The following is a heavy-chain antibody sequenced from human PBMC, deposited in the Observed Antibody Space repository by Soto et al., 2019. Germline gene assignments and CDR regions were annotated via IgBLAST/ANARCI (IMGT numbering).Heavy chain of an antibody. CDR1: GYTFTSYG. Sequence: ASVKVSCKASGYTFTSYGISWVRQAPGQGLEWMGWISAYNGNTNYAQKLQARVTMTTDTSTSTAYMELRSLRSDDTAVYYCARDLITGTTPLSYYYYYGMDVWGQGTTVTVSS. V-gene: IGHV1-18*01. J-gene: IGHJ6*02. CDR3: ARDLITGTTPLSYYYYYGMDV. CDR2: ISAYNGNT. D-gene: IGHD1-20*01.